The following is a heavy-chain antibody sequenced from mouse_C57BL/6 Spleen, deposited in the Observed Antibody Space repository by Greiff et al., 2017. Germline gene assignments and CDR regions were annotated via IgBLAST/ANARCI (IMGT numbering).Heavy chain of an antibody. V-gene: IGHV1-82*01. CDR2: IYPGDGDT. CDR1: GYAFSSSW. J-gene: IGHJ1*03. Sequence: QVQLQQSGPELVKPGASVKISCKASGYAFSSSWMNWVKQRPGKGLEWIGRIYPGDGDTNYNGKFKGKATLTADKSSSTAYMQLSSLTSEDSAVYFCARGAPHGYYSYWYFDVWGTGTTVTVSS. D-gene: IGHD2-3*01. CDR3: ARGAPHGYYSYWYFDV.